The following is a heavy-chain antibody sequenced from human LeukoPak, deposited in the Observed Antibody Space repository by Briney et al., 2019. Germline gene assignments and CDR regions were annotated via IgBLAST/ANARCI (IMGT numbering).Heavy chain of an antibody. CDR1: GYTFTGYY. V-gene: IGHV1-2*05. Sequence: ASVKVSCKASGYTFTGYYMHWVRQAPGQGLEWMGRINPNSDGTNYAQKFQGSVTLTRATSNSKAYRELRRQKSEDDGVLYCARDRRGYSSSWTDYWGPGTLVTVSS. CDR3: ARDRRGYSSSWTDY. J-gene: IGHJ4*02. D-gene: IGHD6-13*01. CDR2: INPNSDGT.